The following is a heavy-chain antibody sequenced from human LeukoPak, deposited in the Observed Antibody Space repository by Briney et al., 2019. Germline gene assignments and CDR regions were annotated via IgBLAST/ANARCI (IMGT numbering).Heavy chain of an antibody. V-gene: IGHV3-21*01. CDR3: ARSLTTLTYEGY. J-gene: IGHJ4*02. CDR1: RFTFSSYA. D-gene: IGHD1-1*01. Sequence: GGSLRLSCAASRFTFSSYAMSWVREAPGEGLEWVSSINSGSTYTYYTESVKGRFTVSRDNAKNSLFLQMNSLRAEDTAIYYCARSLTTLTYEGYWGQGTLVTVSS. CDR2: INSGSTYT.